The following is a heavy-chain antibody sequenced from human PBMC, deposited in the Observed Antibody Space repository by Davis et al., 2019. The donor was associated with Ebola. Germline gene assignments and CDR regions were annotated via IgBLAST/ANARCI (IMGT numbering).Heavy chain of an antibody. CDR1: GYSIISGYY. J-gene: IGHJ4*02. CDR3: ARHFWVVATSHFDY. Sequence: SETLSLTCTVSGYSIISGYYWGWIRQPPGKGLEWIGSIYYSGNTYYNPSLKSRVTISVDTSKNQFSLKLNSVTAADTAVYYCARHFWVVATSHFDYWGQGTLVTVSS. CDR2: IYYSGNT. D-gene: IGHD5-12*01. V-gene: IGHV4-38-2*02.